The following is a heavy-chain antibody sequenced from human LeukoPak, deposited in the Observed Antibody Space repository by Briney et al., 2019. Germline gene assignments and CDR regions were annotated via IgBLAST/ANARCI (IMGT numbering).Heavy chain of an antibody. J-gene: IGHJ4*02. CDR3: ARRDRYSSGQFDH. CDR1: GGSFSGYY. CDR2: IHYTGST. Sequence: SETLSLTCAVYGGSFSGYYWSWIRQPPGKGPEWIGSIHYTGSTYHNPSLKSRVTMSVDTSKNQFSLKVNSVTATDTAVYYCARRDRYSSGQFDHWGQGTLVTVSS. V-gene: IGHV4-34*01. D-gene: IGHD5-18*01.